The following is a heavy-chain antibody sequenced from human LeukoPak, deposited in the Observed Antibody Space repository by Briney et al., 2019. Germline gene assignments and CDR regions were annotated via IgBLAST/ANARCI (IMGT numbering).Heavy chain of an antibody. CDR3: ASPIAVAGIAPNAGFDY. CDR1: GFTFSSYG. V-gene: IGHV3-33*01. J-gene: IGHJ4*02. Sequence: GGSLRLSCAASGFTFSSYGMRWVRQAPGKGLEWVAVIWYDGSNKYYADSVKGRFTISRDNSKNTLYLQMNSLRAEDTAVYYCASPIAVAGIAPNAGFDYWGQGTLVTVSS. CDR2: IWYDGSNK. D-gene: IGHD6-19*01.